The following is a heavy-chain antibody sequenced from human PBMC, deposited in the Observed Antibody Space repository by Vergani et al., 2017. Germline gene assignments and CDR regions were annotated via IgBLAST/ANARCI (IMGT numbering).Heavy chain of an antibody. CDR2: IYYSGST. CDR3: ARDSYDFWSGYPNGWFDP. Sequence: QVQLQESGPGLVKPSETLSLTCTVSGGSISNHYWSWIRQPPGKGLEWIGYIYYSGSTNYNPSLKSRVTISVDTSKNQFSLKLSSVTAADTAVYYCARDSYDFWSGYPNGWFDPWGQGTLVTVSS. V-gene: IGHV4-59*11. D-gene: IGHD3-3*01. CDR1: GGSISNHY. J-gene: IGHJ5*02.